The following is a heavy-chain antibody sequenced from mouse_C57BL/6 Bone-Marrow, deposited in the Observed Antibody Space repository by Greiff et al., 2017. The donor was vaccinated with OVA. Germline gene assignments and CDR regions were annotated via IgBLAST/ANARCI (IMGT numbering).Heavy chain of an antibody. D-gene: IGHD1-1*01. CDR2: IYPSDSET. J-gene: IGHJ1*03. V-gene: IGHV1-61*01. CDR1: GYTFTSYW. Sequence: QVQLKQPGAELVRPGSSVKLSCKASGYTFTSYWMDWVKQRPGQGLEWIGNIYPSDSETHYNQKFKDKATLTVDKSSSTAYMQLSSLTSEDSAVYYCAKVPHCGSSWYFDVWGTGTTVTVSS. CDR3: AKVPHCGSSWYFDV.